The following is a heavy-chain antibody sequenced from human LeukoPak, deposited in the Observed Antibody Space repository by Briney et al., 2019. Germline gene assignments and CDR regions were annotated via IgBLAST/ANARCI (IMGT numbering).Heavy chain of an antibody. Sequence: ASVTVSCKASGYTFTSYYTHWVRQAPGQGLEWMGIINPTGDRTNYAQKFQGRVTMTRDTSTSTVYMELSSLRSEDTAVYYCARGVVPGYYYYGMDVWGQGTTVTVSS. CDR2: INPTGDRT. CDR1: GYTFTSYY. CDR3: ARGVVPGYYYYGMDV. J-gene: IGHJ6*02. D-gene: IGHD2-15*01. V-gene: IGHV1-46*01.